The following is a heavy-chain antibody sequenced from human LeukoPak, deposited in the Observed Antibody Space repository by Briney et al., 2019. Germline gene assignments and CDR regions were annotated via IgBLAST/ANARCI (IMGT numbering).Heavy chain of an antibody. V-gene: IGHV4-59*01. Sequence: SETLSLTCTVSGGSISSYYWTWIRQSPGKGLECIGYFYSNGSTNYNPSLKSRVTISVDMSKNQFSVKLSSVTAADTAVYYCARGAYSGYDLDYWGQGTLVTVSS. D-gene: IGHD5-12*01. CDR1: GGSISSYY. CDR3: ARGAYSGYDLDY. CDR2: FYSNGST. J-gene: IGHJ4*02.